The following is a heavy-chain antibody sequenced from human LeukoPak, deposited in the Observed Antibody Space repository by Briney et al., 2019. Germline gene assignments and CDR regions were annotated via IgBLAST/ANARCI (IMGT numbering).Heavy chain of an antibody. D-gene: IGHD2-2*01. V-gene: IGHV3-23*01. CDR1: GFSFSSYA. Sequence: PGGSLRLSCAASGFSFSSYAMSWVRQAPGKGLEWVSAISGSGSTIYYADSVKGRFTISRDNAKNSLYLQMNSLRAEDTAVYYCARGGYCSSTSCYFLDYWGQGTLVTVSS. CDR3: ARGGYCSSTSCYFLDY. J-gene: IGHJ4*02. CDR2: ISGSGSTI.